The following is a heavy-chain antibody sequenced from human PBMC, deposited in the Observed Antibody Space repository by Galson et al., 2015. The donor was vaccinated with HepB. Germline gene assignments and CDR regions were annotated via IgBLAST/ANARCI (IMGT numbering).Heavy chain of an antibody. D-gene: IGHD3-16*01. CDR1: GYTFTSYG. Sequence: SVKVSCKASGYTFTSYGISWVRQAPGQGLEWMGWISAYNGNTNYAQKLQGRVTMTTDTSTSTAYMELRSLRSDDTAVYYCARDQPYYDYVWGSLGFDIWGQGTMVTVSS. CDR3: ARDQPYYDYVWGSLGFDI. J-gene: IGHJ3*02. V-gene: IGHV1-18*01. CDR2: ISAYNGNT.